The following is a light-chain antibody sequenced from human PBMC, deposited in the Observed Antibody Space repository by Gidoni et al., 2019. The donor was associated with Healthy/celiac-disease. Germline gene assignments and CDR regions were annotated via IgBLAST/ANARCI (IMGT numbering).Light chain of an antibody. Sequence: DIQMTQSPSSLSASVGDRVTITCRASQSISRYLQWYQQKPGKAPKRLIYAASSLQSGVPSRFSGSGSGTDFTLTISSLQPEDFATYYCQQSYSTPHTFGGGTKVESK. CDR3: QQSYSTPHT. J-gene: IGKJ4*01. CDR1: QSISRY. V-gene: IGKV1-39*01. CDR2: AAS.